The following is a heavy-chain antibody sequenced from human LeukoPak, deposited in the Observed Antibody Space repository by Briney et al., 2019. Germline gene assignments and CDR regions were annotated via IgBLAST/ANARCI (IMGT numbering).Heavy chain of an antibody. CDR3: ARGCGRDCYTRYYFDC. Sequence: GGSLRLSCAASGFTFSSNNMNWVRQAPGKGLEWVSSIHSSSSYVYYADSVKGRFTISRDNAKNSLYLQMNSLRAEDTAVYYCARGCGRDCYTRYYFDCWGQGTLVTVSS. D-gene: IGHD2-21*02. CDR2: IHSSSSYV. CDR1: GFTFSSNN. J-gene: IGHJ4*02. V-gene: IGHV3-21*01.